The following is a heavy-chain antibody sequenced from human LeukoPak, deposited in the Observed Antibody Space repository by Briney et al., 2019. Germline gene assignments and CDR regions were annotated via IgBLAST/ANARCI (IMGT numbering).Heavy chain of an antibody. D-gene: IGHD3-10*01. Sequence: SETLSLTCTVSGYSISSGYYWGWIRQPPGKGLEWIGSIYHSGSTYYNPSLKSRVTISVDTSKNQFSLKLSSVTAADTAVYYCARGLWFGELFFWGQGTLVTVSS. CDR2: IYHSGST. CDR1: GYSISSGYY. J-gene: IGHJ4*02. V-gene: IGHV4-38-2*02. CDR3: ARGLWFGELFF.